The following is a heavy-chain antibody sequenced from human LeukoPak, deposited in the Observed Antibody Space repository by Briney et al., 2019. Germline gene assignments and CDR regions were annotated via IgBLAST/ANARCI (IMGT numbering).Heavy chain of an antibody. J-gene: IGHJ3*02. D-gene: IGHD3-16*01. CDR1: GGSFSGYY. Sequence: SETLSLTCAVYGGSFSGYYWSWIRQPPGKGLEWIGRIYTSGSTNYNPSLKSRVTMSVDTSKNQFSLKLSSVTAADTAVYYCARDYVGDAFDIWGQGTMVTVSS. CDR2: IYTSGST. V-gene: IGHV4-59*10. CDR3: ARDYVGDAFDI.